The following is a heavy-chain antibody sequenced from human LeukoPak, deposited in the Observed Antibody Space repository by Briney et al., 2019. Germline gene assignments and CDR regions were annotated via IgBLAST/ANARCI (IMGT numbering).Heavy chain of an antibody. Sequence: PGGSLRLSCAASGFTFSSYSMNWVRQAPGKGLEWVSSISSSSSYIYYADSVKGRFTISRDNAKNSLYLQMNSLRAEDTAVYYCARSPPPSRPGERTGYYTDYWGQGTLVTVSS. J-gene: IGHJ4*02. CDR1: GFTFSSYS. CDR3: ARSPPPSRPGERTGYYTDY. V-gene: IGHV3-21*01. D-gene: IGHD3/OR15-3a*01. CDR2: ISSSSSYI.